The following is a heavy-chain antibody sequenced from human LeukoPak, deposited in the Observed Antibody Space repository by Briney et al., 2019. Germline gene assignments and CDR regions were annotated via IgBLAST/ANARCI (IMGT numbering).Heavy chain of an antibody. V-gene: IGHV6-1*01. Sequence: SQTLSLTCAISGDSVSSNSVTRNWIRQSPSRGLEWLGRTYYRSTWYNDYAVSVRGRITVNPDTSKNQFSLHLNSVTPKDTAVYYCARRLTQYDCFDPWGQGILVTVSS. CDR1: GDSVSSNSVT. D-gene: IGHD2-2*01. CDR3: ARRLTQYDCFDP. J-gene: IGHJ5*02. CDR2: TYYRSTWYN.